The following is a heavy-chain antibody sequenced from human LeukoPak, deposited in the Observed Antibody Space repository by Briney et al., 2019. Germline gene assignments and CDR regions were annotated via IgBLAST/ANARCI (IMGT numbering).Heavy chain of an antibody. CDR1: GYMFTAYG. CDR2: ISAYNGNT. Sequence: GASVKVSCKASGYMFTAYGISWVRQAPGQGLEWMGWISAYNGNTNYAHKLQGRVTMTTDTSTSTAYMELRSLRSDDTAVYYCARVGRGSGSFYYFDYWGQGTLLTVSP. J-gene: IGHJ4*02. D-gene: IGHD1-26*01. CDR3: ARVGRGSGSFYYFDY. V-gene: IGHV1-18*01.